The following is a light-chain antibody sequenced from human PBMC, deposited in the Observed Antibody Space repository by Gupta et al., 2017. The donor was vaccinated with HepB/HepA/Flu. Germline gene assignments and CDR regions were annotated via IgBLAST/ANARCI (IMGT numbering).Light chain of an antibody. V-gene: IGLV2-23*02. J-gene: IGLJ3*02. Sequence: QSALTQPASVSGSPGQSITISCTGTSSDVGTYNLVSWYQRHPGKAPKLIMYEVNKRPSGVSDRFSGSKSGNTASLTINGLQAEDEAEYHCCSYEGTSTYGVFGGGTKLAVL. CDR1: SSDVGTYNL. CDR2: EVN. CDR3: CSYEGTSTYGV.